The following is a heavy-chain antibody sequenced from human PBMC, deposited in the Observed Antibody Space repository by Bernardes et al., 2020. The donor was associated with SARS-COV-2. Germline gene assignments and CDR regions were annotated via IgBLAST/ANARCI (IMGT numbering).Heavy chain of an antibody. CDR1: GYTFTGYY. V-gene: IGHV1-2*02. CDR3: ARHRSPMRDFDF. Sequence: ASVKVSCKASGYTFTGYYMHWVRQAPGQGLEWMGWINPNSGGTNYSQKFQGRVTISVDTSKNQFSLRLTSAIAADTAVYFCARHRSPMRDFDFWGQGTLVTVSS. J-gene: IGHJ4*02. D-gene: IGHD3-22*01. CDR2: INPNSGGT.